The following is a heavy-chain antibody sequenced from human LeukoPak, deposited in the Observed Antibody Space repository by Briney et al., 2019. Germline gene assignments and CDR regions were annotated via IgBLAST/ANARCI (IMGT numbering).Heavy chain of an antibody. J-gene: IGHJ4*02. V-gene: IGHV4-34*01. CDR3: ARGRMVGATSPLVY. D-gene: IGHD1-26*01. Sequence: SETLSLTCAVYGGSISGYYWSWIRQPPGKGLEWIGEINHSGSTNYNPSLKSQVTISVDTSKNQFSRKLSSVTAADTAVYYCARGRMVGATSPLVYWGEGTLFTVSS. CDR2: INHSGST. CDR1: GGSISGYY.